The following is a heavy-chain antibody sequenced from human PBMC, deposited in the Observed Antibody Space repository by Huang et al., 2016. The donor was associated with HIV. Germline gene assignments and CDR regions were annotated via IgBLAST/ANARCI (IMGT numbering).Heavy chain of an antibody. Sequence: QVQLVESGGGVVQPGRSLRIFCAASGFNFSSYGMQWVRQAPGKGLEWLAVISYDAKTKDYADSVKGRFSISRDNSKTTVYLQLNSLRLEDTAVYYCAKGGSAAAVLDFWGQGTLVTVSS. D-gene: IGHD6-13*01. J-gene: IGHJ4*02. CDR2: ISYDAKTK. CDR1: GFNFSSYG. V-gene: IGHV3-30*18. CDR3: AKGGSAAAVLDF.